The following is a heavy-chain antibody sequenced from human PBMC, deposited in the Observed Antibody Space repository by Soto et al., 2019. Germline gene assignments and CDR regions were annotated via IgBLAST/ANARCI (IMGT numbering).Heavy chain of an antibody. CDR2: IIPIFGTA. CDR3: ASSQHTNYDSLTEGLWFDP. J-gene: IGHJ5*02. Sequence: ASVKVSCKASGGTFSSYAISWVRQAPGQGLEWMGGIIPIFGTANYAQKFQGRVTITADESTSTAYMELSSLRSEDTAVYYCASSQHTNYDSLTEGLWFDPWGQGTLVTVSS. D-gene: IGHD3-22*01. V-gene: IGHV1-69*13. CDR1: GGTFSSYA.